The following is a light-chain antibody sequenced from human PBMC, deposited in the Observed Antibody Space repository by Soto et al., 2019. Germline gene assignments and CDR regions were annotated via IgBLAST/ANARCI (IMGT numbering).Light chain of an antibody. J-gene: IGLJ1*01. Sequence: QSALTQPPSASGSPGQSVSISCTGTSSDVDAYNYVSWYQQHPGKAPKLIIYEVSKRPSGVPDRFSGSKSGTSASLAISGLQSEDEADYYCAAWDDSLNGYVFGTGTKVTVL. V-gene: IGLV2-8*01. CDR2: EVS. CDR1: SSDVDAYNY. CDR3: AAWDDSLNGYV.